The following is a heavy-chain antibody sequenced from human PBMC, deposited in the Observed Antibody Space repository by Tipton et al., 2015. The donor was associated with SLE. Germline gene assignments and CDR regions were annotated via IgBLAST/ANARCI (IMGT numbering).Heavy chain of an antibody. CDR1: GYSISSGYF. CDR3: TSGSGGYQRTDY. CDR2: IYHSGST. J-gene: IGHJ4*02. Sequence: TLSLTCSVTGYSISSGYFWGWIRQPPGKGLELIGTIYHSGSTYYSPSLRSRVTITVDTSKNQFSLQLTSVTAADTALYYCTSGSGGYQRTDYWGQGTLVTVSS. D-gene: IGHD5-12*01. V-gene: IGHV4-38-2*02.